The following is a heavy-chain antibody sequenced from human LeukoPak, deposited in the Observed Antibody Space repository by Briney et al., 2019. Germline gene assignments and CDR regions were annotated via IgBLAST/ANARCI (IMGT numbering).Heavy chain of an antibody. Sequence: ASVKVSCKASGYNFSGHYMHWVRQAPGQGLEWMGWIKPSNGDTKYAQNFQGRVTMTRDTSISTAYMELSSLRFDDTAVYYCASPPLSSAMYYAHWGQGTLVTVSS. V-gene: IGHV1-2*02. CDR3: ASPPLSSAMYYAH. D-gene: IGHD1-26*01. CDR1: GYNFSGHY. J-gene: IGHJ4*02. CDR2: IKPSNGDT.